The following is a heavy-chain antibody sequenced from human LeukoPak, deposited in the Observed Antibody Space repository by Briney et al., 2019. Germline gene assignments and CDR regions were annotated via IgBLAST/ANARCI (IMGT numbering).Heavy chain of an antibody. D-gene: IGHD2-2*01. J-gene: IGHJ5*02. CDR2: IIPIFGTA. Sequence: ASVKVSCKASGGTFSSYAISWVRQAPGQGLEWMGGIIPIFGTANYAQKFQGRVTITADESTSTAYMELSSLRPEDTAVYYCARGWDQLPSYNWFDPWGQGTLVTVSS. V-gene: IGHV1-69*13. CDR1: GGTFSSYA. CDR3: ARGWDQLPSYNWFDP.